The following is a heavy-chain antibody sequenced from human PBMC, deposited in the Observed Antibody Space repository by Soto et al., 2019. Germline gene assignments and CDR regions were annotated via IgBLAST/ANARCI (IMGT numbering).Heavy chain of an antibody. V-gene: IGHV3-23*01. Sequence: PGGSLRLSCEASGFTFSNYAMSWVRQAPGKGLEWVSIITGSGGRTHYADSVKGRFTISRDNSKNTLYLQMNSLRAEDTAIYYCAKGTVTIDDYWGQGTLVTVSS. D-gene: IGHD4-17*01. CDR3: AKGTVTIDDY. CDR2: ITGSGGRT. CDR1: GFTFSNYA. J-gene: IGHJ4*02.